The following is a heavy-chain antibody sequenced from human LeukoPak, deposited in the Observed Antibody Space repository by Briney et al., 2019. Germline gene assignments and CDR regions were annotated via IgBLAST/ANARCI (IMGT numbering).Heavy chain of an antibody. CDR1: GFTFSTYD. Sequence: GGSLRLSCAASGFTFSTYDMYWVRQATGKGLEWLSGIGKGGDTYYLGSVKGRFTISRDNAENSSYLQLNSLGAGDTAVYYCARSIAAAGYRYLDSWGQGTLVTVSS. CDR2: IGKGGDT. CDR3: ARSIAAAGYRYLDS. J-gene: IGHJ4*02. D-gene: IGHD6-13*01. V-gene: IGHV3-13*01.